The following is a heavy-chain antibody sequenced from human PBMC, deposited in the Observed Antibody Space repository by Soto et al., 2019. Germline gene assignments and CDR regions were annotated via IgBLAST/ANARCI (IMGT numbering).Heavy chain of an antibody. J-gene: IGHJ4*02. Sequence: QVQLQQWGAGLLKPTETLSLTSAVYGGSFSGYNWSWIRQPPGKGLEWIGEINHSGSTNYNPSLKSRVTISVDTSKNQFSLKLSSVTVADTAVYYCAREYGGNSGTFDYWGQGTLVTVSS. V-gene: IGHV4-34*01. D-gene: IGHD2-21*02. CDR1: GGSFSGYN. CDR2: INHSGST. CDR3: AREYGGNSGTFDY.